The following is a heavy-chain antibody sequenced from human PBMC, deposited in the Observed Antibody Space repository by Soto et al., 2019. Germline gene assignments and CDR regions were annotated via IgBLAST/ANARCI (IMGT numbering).Heavy chain of an antibody. CDR1: GGSLSSRSDY. Sequence: SETLSVRWSVAGGSLSSRSDYCGWIRKPPGKGLEWIGTIYYTGTTYYSPSLKSRVTISVDTSKNQFSLKLSSVTAADTAVYYCVSTYNWNHGDLFNWFGPWGQGTLVTVSS. CDR3: VSTYNWNHGDLFNWFGP. D-gene: IGHD1-20*01. V-gene: IGHV4-39*01. J-gene: IGHJ5*02. CDR2: IYYTGTT.